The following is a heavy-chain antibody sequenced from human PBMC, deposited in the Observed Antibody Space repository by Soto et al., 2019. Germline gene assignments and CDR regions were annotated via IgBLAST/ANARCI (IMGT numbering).Heavy chain of an antibody. CDR3: ARASDYDFCLDY. CDR1: GFTVSSNY. CDR2: IYSGGST. V-gene: IGHV3-53*02. Sequence: EVQLVETGGGLIQPGGSLRLSCAASGFTVSSNYMSWVRQAPGKGLEWVSVIYSGGSTYYADSVKGRFTISRDNSKNTLYLQMNSLRAEDTAVYYGARASDYDFCLDYWGQGTLVTVSA. J-gene: IGHJ4*02. D-gene: IGHD3-3*01.